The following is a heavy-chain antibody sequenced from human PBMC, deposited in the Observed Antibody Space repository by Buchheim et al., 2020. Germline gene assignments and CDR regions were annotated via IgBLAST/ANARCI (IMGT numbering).Heavy chain of an antibody. CDR2: IYHSGST. V-gene: IGHV4-4*02. D-gene: IGHD3-3*01. Sequence: QVQLQESGPGLVKPSGTLSLTCAVSGGSISSSNWRRWVRQPPGKGLVWIGEIYHSGSTNYNPSLKSRSTISVDRTNNQCLPKLSSVTASDTAVYYCAGRFLEWLSVPTFDYWGQGTL. CDR1: GGSISSSNW. CDR3: AGRFLEWLSVPTFDY. J-gene: IGHJ4*02.